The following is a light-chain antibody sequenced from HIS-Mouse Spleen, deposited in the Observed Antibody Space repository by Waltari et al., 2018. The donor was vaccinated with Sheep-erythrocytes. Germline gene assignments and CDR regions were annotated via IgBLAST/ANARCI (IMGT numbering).Light chain of an antibody. CDR1: KLGDKY. CDR2: QDS. V-gene: IGLV3-1*01. Sequence: SYELTQPPSVSVSPGQTASIPCSGYKLGDKYACWYQQKPGQSPVLVIYQDSKRPSGIPERFSGSNSGNTATLTISGTQAMDEADYYCQAWDSSTYVFGTGTKVTVL. J-gene: IGLJ1*01. CDR3: QAWDSSTYV.